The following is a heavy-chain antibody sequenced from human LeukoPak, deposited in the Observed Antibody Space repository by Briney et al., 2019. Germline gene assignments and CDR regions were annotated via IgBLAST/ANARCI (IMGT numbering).Heavy chain of an antibody. CDR2: LSTSSSYI. CDR1: GFTFSSYS. J-gene: IGHJ4*02. D-gene: IGHD2-15*01. V-gene: IGHV3-21*04. CDR3: ARRDIVVVVSASDY. Sequence: GGSLRLSCAASGFTFSSYSMNWVRQAPGKGLEWVSSLSTSSSYIYYADSVKGRFTVSRHNAKNSLYLQMNSLRVDDTAVYYCARRDIVVVVSASDYWGQGTLVTVSS.